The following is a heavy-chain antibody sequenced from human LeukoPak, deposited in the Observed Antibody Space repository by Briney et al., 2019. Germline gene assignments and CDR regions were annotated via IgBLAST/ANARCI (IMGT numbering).Heavy chain of an antibody. D-gene: IGHD5-18*01. Sequence: GGSLRLSCAVSGFTFDDYAMHCVRQAPGKGLEWVSLISGDGGKTYYGDNVKGQFTISRDNSKNSLHLQMNSLRTEDTAFYYCSKEKEYTYGYYYFDNWGQGALVTVSS. CDR3: SKEKEYTYGYYYFDN. CDR2: ISGDGGKT. J-gene: IGHJ4*02. CDR1: GFTFDDYA. V-gene: IGHV3-43*02.